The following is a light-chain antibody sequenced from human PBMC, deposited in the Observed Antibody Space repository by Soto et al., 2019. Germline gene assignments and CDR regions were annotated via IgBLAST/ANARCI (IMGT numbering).Light chain of an antibody. CDR1: QGIGSY. CDR3: QQTASAPPWT. V-gene: IGKV1-39*01. CDR2: GAS. J-gene: IGKJ1*01. Sequence: DIQMTQSPTSLSASVGDRVTISCRASQGIGSYLPWYQQKPGKAPRLLISGASSVQSGVPPRFSGSGSATHFILTISSLRLEDIATYYCQQTASAPPWTFGQGTKVEIK.